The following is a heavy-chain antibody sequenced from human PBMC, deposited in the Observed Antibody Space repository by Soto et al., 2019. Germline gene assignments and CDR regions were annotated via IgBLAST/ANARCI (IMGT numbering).Heavy chain of an antibody. Sequence: PGGSLRLSCAASGFTFSNYAMSWVRQAPGKGLEWVSAISENGGSTYYADSVKGRFPISRDNSKSAPSLQMNSLRAEDTAVYYCAKRTSGPGGHLDHYWDTGTLVTVSS. D-gene: IGHD3-10*01. CDR1: GFTFSNYA. CDR3: AKRTSGPGGHLDHY. CDR2: ISENGGST. V-gene: IGHV3-23*01. J-gene: IGHJ4*01.